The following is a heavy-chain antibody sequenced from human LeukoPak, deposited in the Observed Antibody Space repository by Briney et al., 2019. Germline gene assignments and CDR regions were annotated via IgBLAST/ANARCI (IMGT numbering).Heavy chain of an antibody. D-gene: IGHD1-26*01. CDR3: AIGGTYTTTSTASY. CDR2: ISYDGSDV. CDR1: GLTFSSYA. J-gene: IGHJ4*02. V-gene: IGHV3-30-3*01. Sequence: GGSLRLSCAAPGLTFSSYAMHWVRQAPGKGLEWVAVISYDGSDVYYADSVKGRFTISRDNSKSTLYLQMSSLRTEDSAVFYCAIGGTYTTTSTASYWGQGTLVTVSS.